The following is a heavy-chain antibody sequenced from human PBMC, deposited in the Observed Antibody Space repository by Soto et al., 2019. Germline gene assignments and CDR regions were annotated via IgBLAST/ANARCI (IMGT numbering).Heavy chain of an antibody. D-gene: IGHD6-6*01. CDR1: GYTFTGYY. CDR2: INPNSGGT. CDR3: ARGYSSSSGFKFTDY. V-gene: IGHV1-2*02. Sequence: GASVKVSCKASGYTFTGYYMHWVRQAPGQGLEWMGWINPNSGGTNYAQKFQGRVTMTRDTSISTAYMELSRLRSDDTAVYYCARGYSSSSGFKFTDYWGQGTRVTVS. J-gene: IGHJ4*02.